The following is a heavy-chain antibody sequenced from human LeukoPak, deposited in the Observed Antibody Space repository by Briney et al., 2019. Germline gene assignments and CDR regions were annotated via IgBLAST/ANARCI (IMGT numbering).Heavy chain of an antibody. CDR3: AREAAGGELSFGAFDI. CDR1: GGSFSGYY. Sequence: SETLSLTCAVYGGSFSGYYWSWIRQPPGKGLEWIGEINHSGSTNYNPSLKSRVTISVDTSKNQFSLKLSSVTAADTAVYYCAREAAGGELSFGAFDIWGQGTMVTVSS. V-gene: IGHV4-34*01. CDR2: INHSGST. J-gene: IGHJ3*02. D-gene: IGHD3-16*01.